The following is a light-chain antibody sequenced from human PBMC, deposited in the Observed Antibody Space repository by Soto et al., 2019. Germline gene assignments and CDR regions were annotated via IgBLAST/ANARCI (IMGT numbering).Light chain of an antibody. V-gene: IGLV2-14*01. J-gene: IGLJ1*01. CDR2: EVT. Sequence: QSVLTQPASVSGSPGQSITISCIGTRTDIGGYNFVSWFQQHPGKAPKLIIFEVTNRPSGVSNRFSGSKSGNTASLTISGLQPADEANYYCQSYDSSLSGSVFGTGTKVTVL. CDR1: RTDIGGYNF. CDR3: QSYDSSLSGSV.